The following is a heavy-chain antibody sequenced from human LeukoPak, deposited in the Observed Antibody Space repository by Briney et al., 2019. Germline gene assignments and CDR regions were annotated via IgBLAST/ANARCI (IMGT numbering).Heavy chain of an antibody. CDR3: ARELPGPRFFDY. CDR2: INPNSGGT. CDR1: GYTFTGYY. V-gene: IGHV1-2*02. J-gene: IGHJ4*02. Sequence: ASVKVSCKASGYTFTGYYMHWVRQAPGQGLEWMGWINPNSGGTNYAQKFQGRATMTRDTSISTAYMELSRLRSDDTAVYYCARELPGPRFFDYWGQGTLVTVSS.